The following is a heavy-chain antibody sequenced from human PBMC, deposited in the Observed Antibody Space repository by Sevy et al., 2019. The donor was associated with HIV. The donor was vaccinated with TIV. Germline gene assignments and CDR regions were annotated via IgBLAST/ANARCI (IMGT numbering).Heavy chain of an antibody. D-gene: IGHD3-9*01. V-gene: IGHV3-23*01. J-gene: IGHJ4*02. CDR2: LSDSGVST. Sequence: GGSLRLSCAASGFTSSSYAMSWVRQPPGQGLQLVSTLSDSGVSTYYADSVKGRFTISRDNSKNILYLQMNSLRAEDTAVYYCARDRATSATGTLFDYWGQGTLVTVSS. CDR3: ARDRATSATGTLFDY. CDR1: GFTSSSYA.